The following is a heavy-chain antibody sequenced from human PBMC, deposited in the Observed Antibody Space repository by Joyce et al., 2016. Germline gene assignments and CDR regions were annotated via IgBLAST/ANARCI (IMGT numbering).Heavy chain of an antibody. CDR3: VKDAGDTGMVTGYFDY. Sequence: EVQLVESGGGLVQPGRSLRLSCATSGFTFDDYSMHWVREATEKGLEWVSGISWNSCRIGYADSVKGRFTIARDNAKNSLYLQMNSLRAEDTALYYCVKDAGDTGMVTGYFDYWGQGTLVTVSS. CDR2: ISWNSCRI. J-gene: IGHJ4*02. V-gene: IGHV3-9*01. D-gene: IGHD5-18*01. CDR1: GFTFDDYS.